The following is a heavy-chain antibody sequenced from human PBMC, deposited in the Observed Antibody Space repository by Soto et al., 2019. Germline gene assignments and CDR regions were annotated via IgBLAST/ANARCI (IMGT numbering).Heavy chain of an antibody. CDR1: GGSISNTFYY. CDR3: ASSSPFHY. Sequence: SETLSLTCTVSGGSISNTFYYWGWIRQPPGKGLEWIGSIYFNGNSYSNPSLKSRVTMSVDTSKNHFSLQLKSVTAADTAVYYCASSSPFHYWGPGILVTVSS. D-gene: IGHD6-6*01. V-gene: IGHV4-39*02. J-gene: IGHJ4*02. CDR2: IYFNGNS.